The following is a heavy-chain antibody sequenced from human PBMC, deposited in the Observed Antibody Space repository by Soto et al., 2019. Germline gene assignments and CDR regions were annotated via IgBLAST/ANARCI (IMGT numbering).Heavy chain of an antibody. CDR3: ARQSGYDQY. V-gene: IGHV4-34*01. Sequence: QVQLQQWGAGLLKPSETLSLTCDVYGGSFSGYYWSWIRQPPGQGLEWIGEINHSGSTNYNPSLKSRVTISVDTSKNQFSLKLSSVTAADTAVYYCARQSGYDQYWGQGTLVTVSS. CDR1: GGSFSGYY. J-gene: IGHJ4*02. D-gene: IGHD5-12*01. CDR2: INHSGST.